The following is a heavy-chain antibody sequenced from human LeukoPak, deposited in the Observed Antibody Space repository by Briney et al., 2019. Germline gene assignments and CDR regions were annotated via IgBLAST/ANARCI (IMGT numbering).Heavy chain of an antibody. CDR1: GGSISSGDYY. CDR3: ARAIVVVITNWFDP. CDR2: IYYSGST. V-gene: IGHV4-30-4*01. J-gene: IGHJ5*02. Sequence: PSETLSLTCTVSGGSISSGDYYWSWIRQPPGKGLEWIGYIYYSGSTYYNPSLKSRVTISVDTSKNQFSLKLGSVTAADTAVYYCARAIVVVITNWFDPWGQGTLVTVSS. D-gene: IGHD3-22*01.